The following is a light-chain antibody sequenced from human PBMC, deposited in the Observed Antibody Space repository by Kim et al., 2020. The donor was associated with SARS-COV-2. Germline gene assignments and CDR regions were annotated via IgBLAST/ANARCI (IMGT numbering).Light chain of an antibody. CDR2: AAS. J-gene: IGKJ1*01. CDR1: QGISRY. CDR3: QQYYSYPLT. V-gene: IGKV1-8*01. Sequence: ASTRDRVTSTCRASQGISRYLSWYQQQPGKAPKRLIYAASTLQSGVPSKFSGSGSGTDFTLTISCLQSEDFATYYCQQYYSYPLTFGQGTKVDIK.